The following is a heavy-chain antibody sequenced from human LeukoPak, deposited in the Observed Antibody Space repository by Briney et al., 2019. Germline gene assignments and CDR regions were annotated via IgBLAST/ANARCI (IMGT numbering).Heavy chain of an antibody. CDR1: GESVSIYY. V-gene: IGHV4-59*02. D-gene: IGHD1-1*01. Sequence: TSETLSLTCTVSGESVSIYYWSCIRQPPGKGLEWIGYIYYRGNTNYNPSLKSRVTMAVDTSKNQFSLKVSSVTAADTAVYYCARAGNNWSFDYWGQGTLVTVSS. CDR2: IYYRGNT. J-gene: IGHJ4*02. CDR3: ARAGNNWSFDY.